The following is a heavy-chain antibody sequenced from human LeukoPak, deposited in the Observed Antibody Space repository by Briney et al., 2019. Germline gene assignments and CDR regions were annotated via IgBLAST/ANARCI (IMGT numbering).Heavy chain of an antibody. J-gene: IGHJ6*03. CDR1: GGSFSGYY. Sequence: PSETLSLTCAVYGGSFSGYYWSWIRQPPGKGLEWIGEINHSGSTNYNPSLKSRVTISVDTSKNQFSLKLSSVTAADTAVYYCARGSKGSSSWYHYYYMDVWGKGTTVTVSS. V-gene: IGHV4-34*01. CDR2: INHSGST. CDR3: ARGSKGSSSWYHYYYMDV. D-gene: IGHD6-13*01.